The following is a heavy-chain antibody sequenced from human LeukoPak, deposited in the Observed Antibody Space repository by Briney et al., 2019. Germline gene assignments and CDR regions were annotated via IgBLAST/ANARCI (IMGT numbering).Heavy chain of an antibody. CDR2: IYSGGST. Sequence: GVSLRLSCAASGFTVSSNYMSWVRQAPGKGLEWVSVIYSGGSTYYADSVKGRFTISRDNSKNTLYLQMNSLRAEDTAVYYCARMERFLEWSFDYWGQGTLVTVSS. CDR1: GFTVSSNY. V-gene: IGHV3-53*01. J-gene: IGHJ4*02. D-gene: IGHD3-3*01. CDR3: ARMERFLEWSFDY.